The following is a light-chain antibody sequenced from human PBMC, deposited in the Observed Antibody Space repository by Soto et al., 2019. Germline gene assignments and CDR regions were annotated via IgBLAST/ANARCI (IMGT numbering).Light chain of an antibody. Sequence: DIQMTQSPSTLSASVGDRVTITCRTSQSIKTYLNWYQQKPGKAPKLLIYAASTLQSGVPSRFSGSGSGTDFTLTISSLQPEDFAVYYCQQYGSSTGWTFGQGTKVDIK. CDR3: QQYGSSTGWT. V-gene: IGKV1-39*01. CDR1: QSIKTY. CDR2: AAS. J-gene: IGKJ1*01.